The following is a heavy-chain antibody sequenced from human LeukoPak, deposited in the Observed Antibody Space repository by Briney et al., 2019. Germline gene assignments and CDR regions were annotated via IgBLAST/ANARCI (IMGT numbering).Heavy chain of an antibody. CDR2: INQSGSN. V-gene: IGHV4-34*01. Sequence: SETLSLTCAVYGGPFRGYYWRWIRRPRGKGVEWLGDINQSGSNNYNPPLKSRVPILVDTPKAQFSLTLSSVTAADTAVYYCAREGGYSGYVDYWGQGTLVTVSS. CDR3: AREGGYSGYVDY. J-gene: IGHJ4*02. D-gene: IGHD5-12*01. CDR1: GGPFRGYY.